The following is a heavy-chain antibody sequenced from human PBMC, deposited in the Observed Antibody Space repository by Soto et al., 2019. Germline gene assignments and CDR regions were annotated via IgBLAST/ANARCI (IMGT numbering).Heavy chain of an antibody. CDR3: ARNIVVVPAATKQYYYYYGMDV. J-gene: IGHJ6*02. D-gene: IGHD2-2*01. Sequence: PSETLSLTCAVSGGSISSSNWWSWVRQPPGKGLEWIGEIYHSGSTNYNPSLKSRVTISVDKSKNQFSLKLSSVTAADTAVYYCARNIVVVPAATKQYYYYYGMDVWGQGTTVTVSS. V-gene: IGHV4-4*02. CDR1: GGSISSSNW. CDR2: IYHSGST.